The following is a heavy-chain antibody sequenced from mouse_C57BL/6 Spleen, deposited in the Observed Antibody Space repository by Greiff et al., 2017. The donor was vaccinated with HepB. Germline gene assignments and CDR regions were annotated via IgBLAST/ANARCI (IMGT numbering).Heavy chain of an antibody. D-gene: IGHD1-2*01. CDR2: IYPGDGDT. V-gene: IGHV1-80*01. Sequence: VQLQQSGAELVKPGASVKISCKASGYAFSSYWMNWVKQRPGKGLEWIGQIYPGDGDTNYNGKFKGKATLTADKSSSTVYLQRSSLTTEDSAVYFCARCRSLLRTYYYDYWGQGTTLTVSS. CDR1: GYAFSSYW. CDR3: ARCRSLLRTYYYDY. J-gene: IGHJ2*01.